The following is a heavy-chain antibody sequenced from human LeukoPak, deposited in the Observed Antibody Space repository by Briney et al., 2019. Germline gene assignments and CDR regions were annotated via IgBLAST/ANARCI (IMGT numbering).Heavy chain of an antibody. V-gene: IGHV1-69*13. Sequence: GASVKVSCTASGGTFSSYAISWVRQAPGQGLEWMGGIIPIFGTANYAQKFQGRVTITADESTSTAYMELSSLRSEDTAVYYCARGTLYGDYSRAPIDYWGQESLVTVSS. CDR1: GGTFSSYA. D-gene: IGHD4-17*01. J-gene: IGHJ4*02. CDR3: ARGTLYGDYSRAPIDY. CDR2: IIPIFGTA.